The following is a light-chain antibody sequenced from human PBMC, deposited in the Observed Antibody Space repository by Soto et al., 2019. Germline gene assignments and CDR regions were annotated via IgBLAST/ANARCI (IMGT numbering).Light chain of an antibody. CDR2: DVS. V-gene: IGLV2-14*01. J-gene: IGLJ1*01. Sequence: QSVLTQPASVSGSPGQSITISCTGTSSDVGGYNYVSWYQQHPGKAPKLMIYDVSNRPSGVSNRFSGSKSGNTASLTISGLQAEDEADYYCSSYTSSSTLSKVFGPGSKVTVL. CDR3: SSYTSSSTLSKV. CDR1: SSDVGGYNY.